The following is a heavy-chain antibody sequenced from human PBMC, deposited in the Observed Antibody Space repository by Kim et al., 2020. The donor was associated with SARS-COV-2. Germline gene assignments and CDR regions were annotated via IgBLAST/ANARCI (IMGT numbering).Heavy chain of an antibody. CDR3: ARGRVAAAGGWFDP. J-gene: IGHJ5*02. Sequence: ASVKVSCKASGYTFTSYAMHWVRQAPGQRLEWMGWINAGNGNTKYSQKFQGRVTITRDTSASTAYMELSSLRSEDTAVYYCARGRVAAAGGWFDPWGQGTLVTVSS. V-gene: IGHV1-3*01. D-gene: IGHD6-13*01. CDR2: INAGNGNT. CDR1: GYTFTSYA.